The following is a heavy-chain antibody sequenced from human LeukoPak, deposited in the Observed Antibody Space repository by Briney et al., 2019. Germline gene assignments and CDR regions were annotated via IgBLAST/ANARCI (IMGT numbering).Heavy chain of an antibody. D-gene: IGHD1-26*01. CDR3: TRGIVGATSLGY. Sequence: SETLSLTCAVYGGSLSGYYWSWIRQPPGKGLEWIGEINHSGSTNYNPSLKSRVTISVDTSKNQFSLKLSSVTAADTAVYYCTRGIVGATSLGYWGQGTLVTVSS. J-gene: IGHJ4*02. CDR1: GGSLSGYY. CDR2: INHSGST. V-gene: IGHV4-34*01.